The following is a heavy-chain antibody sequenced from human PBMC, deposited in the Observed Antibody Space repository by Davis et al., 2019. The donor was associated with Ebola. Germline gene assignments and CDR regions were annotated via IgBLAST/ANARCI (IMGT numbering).Heavy chain of an antibody. CDR3: ARDNRGRPLGY. D-gene: IGHD3-16*02. Sequence: GESLKISCAASGFTFSNYWMSWVRQAPGKGLEWVANIKQDGSEKYDVASVRGRFTISRDNTKNSLYLQMKSLRVEDTAVYYCARDNRGRPLGYWGQGTLVIVSS. CDR2: IKQDGSEK. J-gene: IGHJ4*02. CDR1: GFTFSNYW. V-gene: IGHV3-7*03.